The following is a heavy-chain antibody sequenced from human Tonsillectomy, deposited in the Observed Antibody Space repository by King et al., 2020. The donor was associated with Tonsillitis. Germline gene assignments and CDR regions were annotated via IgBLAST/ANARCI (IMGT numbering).Heavy chain of an antibody. J-gene: IGHJ4*02. CDR3: ARDGTAAGDFFDY. CDR2: ISYDGSNK. V-gene: IGHV3-30*04. Sequence: VQLVESGGGVVQPGRSLRLSCAASGFTFSSYAMHWVRQAPGKGLEWVAVISYDGSNKYYADSVKGRFTISRDNSKNTLYLQMYSLRAEDTAVYYCARDGTAAGDFFDYWGQGTLVTVSS. CDR1: GFTFSSYA. D-gene: IGHD6-13*01.